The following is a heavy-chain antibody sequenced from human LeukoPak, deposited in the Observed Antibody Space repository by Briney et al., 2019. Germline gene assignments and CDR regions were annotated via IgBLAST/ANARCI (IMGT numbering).Heavy chain of an antibody. CDR2: INHSGST. V-gene: IGHV4-39*07. Sequence: SETLSLTCTVSGGSISSSSYYWGWIRQPPGKGLEWIGEINHSGSTNYNPSLKSRVTISVDTSKNQFSLKLSSVTAADTAVYYCASRTYYYGSGSYYIDDYWGQGTLVTVSS. CDR1: GGSISSSSYY. CDR3: ASRTYYYGSGSYYIDDY. D-gene: IGHD3-10*01. J-gene: IGHJ4*02.